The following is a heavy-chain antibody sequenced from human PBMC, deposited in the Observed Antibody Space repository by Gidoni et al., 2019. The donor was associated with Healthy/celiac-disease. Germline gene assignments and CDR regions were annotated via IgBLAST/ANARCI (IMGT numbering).Heavy chain of an antibody. Sequence: LQLQESGPGLVKPSATLSLTCTVPGGSISRSSYYWGWIRQPPGQGLEWIGSIYYSGSTYYNPSLKSGVTISVDTSKNQYSMKLSSVTAGDTAVYYCASAPQDVVVVPAARGAFDIWGQGTMVTVSS. V-gene: IGHV4-39*01. CDR2: IYYSGST. J-gene: IGHJ3*02. D-gene: IGHD2-2*01. CDR1: GGSISRSSYY. CDR3: ASAPQDVVVVPAARGAFDI.